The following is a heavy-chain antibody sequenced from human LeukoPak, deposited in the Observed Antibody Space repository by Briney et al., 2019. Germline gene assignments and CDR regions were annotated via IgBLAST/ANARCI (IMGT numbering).Heavy chain of an antibody. CDR3: ARQTPGQYGMDV. Sequence: GGSLQISCKRSGSTFTSYWIGWVGQLPGKGREWMEIIHTGDSNNRYGPSFQGQVNISADKSIGTAYLQWSSLTASDTAVYYCARQTPGQYGMDVWGQGTTVTVSS. J-gene: IGHJ6*02. CDR2: IHTGDSNN. CDR1: GSTFTSYW. V-gene: IGHV5-51*01.